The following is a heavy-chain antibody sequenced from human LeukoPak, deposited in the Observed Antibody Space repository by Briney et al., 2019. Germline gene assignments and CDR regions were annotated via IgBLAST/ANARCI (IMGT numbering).Heavy chain of an antibody. D-gene: IGHD3-10*01. CDR2: ISGSGGST. CDR1: GFTFSSYA. Sequence: GGSLRLSCAASGFTFSSYAMSWVRQAPGKGLEWVSAISGSGGSTYYADSVKGRFTISRDNSKNTLYLQMNSLRAEDTAVYYCAKIITMVRGVIYYGMDVWGQGTTVTVSS. V-gene: IGHV3-23*01. J-gene: IGHJ6*02. CDR3: AKIITMVRGVIYYGMDV.